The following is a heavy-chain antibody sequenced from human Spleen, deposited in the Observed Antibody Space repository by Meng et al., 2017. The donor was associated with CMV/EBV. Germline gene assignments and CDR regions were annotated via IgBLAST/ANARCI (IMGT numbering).Heavy chain of an antibody. V-gene: IGHV3-23*01. D-gene: IGHD3-3*01. CDR3: ARGGSGTEGDYDFWSGYYRPLSHYDY. Sequence: GESLKISCAASGFTFSIYAMSWVRQAPGKGLEWVAGIGGSGNTIYYADSVKGRFTISRDNSKNTLDLQMNSLRDEDTAVYYCARGGSGTEGDYDFWSGYYRPLSHYDYWGQGTLVTVSS. CDR1: GFTFSIYA. J-gene: IGHJ4*02. CDR2: IGGSGNTI.